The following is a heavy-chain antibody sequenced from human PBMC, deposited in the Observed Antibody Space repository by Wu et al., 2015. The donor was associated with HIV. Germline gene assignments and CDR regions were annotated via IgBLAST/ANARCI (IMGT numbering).Heavy chain of an antibody. D-gene: IGHD2-15*01. J-gene: IGHJ4*02. CDR1: GYTFTGYY. CDR2: INPNSGGT. V-gene: IGHV1-2*02. Sequence: QVQLVQSGAEVKKPGASVKVSCKASGYTFTGYYMHWVRQAPGQGLEWMGWINPNSGGTNYAQKFQGRVTMTRDTSISTAYMELSRLRSDDTAVYYCARGDIVVVVAALKTXDYWGQGTLVTVSS. CDR3: ARGDIVVVVAALKTXDY.